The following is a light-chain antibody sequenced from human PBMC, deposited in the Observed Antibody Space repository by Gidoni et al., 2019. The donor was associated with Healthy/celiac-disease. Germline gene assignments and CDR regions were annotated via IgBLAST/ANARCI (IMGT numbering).Light chain of an antibody. CDR2: DVS. J-gene: IGLJ2*01. CDR3: SSYTSSSNMV. CDR1: SSDGGGYNY. V-gene: IGLV2-14*01. Sequence: QSALTQPASVSGSPGHSITISCPGTSSDGGGYNYVSWYQQHPGKAPKLMIYDVSNRPSGVSNRFSGSKSGNTASLTISGLQAEDEADYYCSSYTSSSNMVFGGGTKLTVL.